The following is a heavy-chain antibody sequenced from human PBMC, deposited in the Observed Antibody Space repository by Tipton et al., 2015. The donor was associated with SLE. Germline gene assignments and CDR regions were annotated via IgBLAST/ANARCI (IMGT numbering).Heavy chain of an antibody. CDR2: ISYSGGT. V-gene: IGHV4-38-2*02. J-gene: IGHJ5*01. CDR1: GFSISSAYF. D-gene: IGHD3-9*01. CDR3: ARGTTTGYTEFDS. Sequence: TLSLTCSVSGFSISSAYFWGWIRQPPGKGLEFIGTISYSGGTDYNPSLKSRVTISKDTSKNHFSLKLDSGTAADTAVYYCARGTTTGYTEFDSWGQGTLVTVSS.